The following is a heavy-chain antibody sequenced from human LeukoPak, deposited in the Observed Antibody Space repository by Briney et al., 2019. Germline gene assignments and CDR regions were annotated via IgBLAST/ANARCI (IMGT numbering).Heavy chain of an antibody. J-gene: IGHJ4*02. V-gene: IGHV4-30-2*01. Sequence: PSENLSLTCAVSGGSISSGGYSWSWIRQPPGKGLEWIGYIYHSGSTYYNPSLKSRVTISVDRSKNQFSLKLSSVTAADTAVYYCARVGYCSSTSCPFDYWGQGTLVTVSS. D-gene: IGHD2-2*01. CDR3: ARVGYCSSTSCPFDY. CDR1: GGSISSGGYS. CDR2: IYHSGST.